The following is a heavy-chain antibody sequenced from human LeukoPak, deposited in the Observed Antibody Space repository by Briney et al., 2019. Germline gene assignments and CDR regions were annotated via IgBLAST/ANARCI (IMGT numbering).Heavy chain of an antibody. CDR2: IDPSDSYT. CDR1: GYSFTSYW. V-gene: IGHV5-10-1*01. CDR3: ATYLSSSWYDAFDI. Sequence: GESLKISCKGSGYSFTSYWISWVRQMPGKGLEWMGRIDPSDSYTNYSPSFQGHVTISADKSISTACLQWSSLKASDTAMYYCATYLSSSWYDAFDIWGQGTMVTVSS. J-gene: IGHJ3*02. D-gene: IGHD6-13*01.